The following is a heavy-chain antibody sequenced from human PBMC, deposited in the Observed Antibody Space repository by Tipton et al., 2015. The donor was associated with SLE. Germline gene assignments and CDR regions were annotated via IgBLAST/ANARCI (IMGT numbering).Heavy chain of an antibody. V-gene: IGHV4-34*01. CDR3: ARRGGSFSPFDS. CDR1: GGSFSGYY. J-gene: IGHJ4*02. Sequence: TLSLTCAVYGGSFSGYYWSWIRQPPGKGLEWIGESNDSGSTNYNPSLKSRVTISVDASKNHFSLRLSSATAADTAVYYCARRGGSFSPFDSWGQGTLVTVAS. D-gene: IGHD1-26*01. CDR2: SNDSGST.